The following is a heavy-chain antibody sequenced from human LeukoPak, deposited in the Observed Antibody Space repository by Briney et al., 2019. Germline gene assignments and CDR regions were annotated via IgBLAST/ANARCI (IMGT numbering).Heavy chain of an antibody. D-gene: IGHD2-2*01. V-gene: IGHV3-53*05. CDR3: ARDRCSSTSCYGDY. J-gene: IGHJ4*02. Sequence: GGSLRLSCAASGLTVSTNYFSWVRLAPGKGLEWVSVIYADGRTYYADSVKGRFTISRDNSKNTLYLQMNSLRAEDTAVYYCARDRCSSTSCYGDYWGQGTLVTVSS. CDR1: GLTVSTNY. CDR2: IYADGRT.